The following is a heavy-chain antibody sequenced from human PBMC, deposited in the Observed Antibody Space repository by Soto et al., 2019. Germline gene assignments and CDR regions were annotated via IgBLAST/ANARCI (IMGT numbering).Heavy chain of an antibody. D-gene: IGHD3-10*01. J-gene: IGHJ3*02. V-gene: IGHV4-59*01. CDR1: GGSISSYY. CDR2: IHDSGTT. Sequence: VQLQESGPGLVKPSETLSLTCTVSGGSISSYYWGWIRQPPGQGLEWIGYIHDSGTTNYNPSLRSRVSISVDTSKTQFSLKLNYVTAADSAVYYCARVDGEWAAFDIWGQGTMVTVSS. CDR3: ARVDGEWAAFDI.